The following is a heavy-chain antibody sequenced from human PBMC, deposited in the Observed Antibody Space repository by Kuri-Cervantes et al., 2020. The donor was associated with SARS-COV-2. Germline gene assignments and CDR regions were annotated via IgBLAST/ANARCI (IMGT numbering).Heavy chain of an antibody. V-gene: IGHV3-30-3*01. CDR3: ARDGLLRFLEWLFMYYFDY. D-gene: IGHD3-3*01. J-gene: IGHJ4*02. Sequence: GGSLRLSCAASGFTFSSYAMSWVRQAPGKGLEWVAVISYDGSNKYYADSVKGRFTISRDNSKNTLYLQMNSLRAEDTAVYYCARDGLLRFLEWLFMYYFDYWGQGTLVTVSS. CDR1: GFTFSSYA. CDR2: ISYDGSNK.